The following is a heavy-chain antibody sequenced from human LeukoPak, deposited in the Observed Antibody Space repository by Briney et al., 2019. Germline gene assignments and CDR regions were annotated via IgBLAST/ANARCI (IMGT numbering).Heavy chain of an antibody. D-gene: IGHD5-12*01. V-gene: IGHV3-21*04. Sequence: GGSLRLSCAASGFTFSSYSMNWVRQAPGKGLEWVSSISSSSSYIYYADSVKGRFTISRDGAKNSLYLQMNSLRAEDTAVYYCAREGTITAYNFDYWGLGTLVTVSS. CDR2: ISSSSSYI. CDR1: GFTFSSYS. J-gene: IGHJ4*02. CDR3: AREGTITAYNFDY.